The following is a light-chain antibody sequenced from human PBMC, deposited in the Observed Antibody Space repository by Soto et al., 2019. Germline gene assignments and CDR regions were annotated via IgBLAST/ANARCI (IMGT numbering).Light chain of an antibody. V-gene: IGKV3-15*01. CDR2: GAS. CDR3: QQYNNWPWT. J-gene: IGKJ1*01. CDR1: QSVPSN. Sequence: EIGMTQSPATLSVSPGERATLSWGASQSVPSNLAWYQKKNGKAPRLLISGASTRATGIPARLSGSGYGTELTITISSMKSEDFAVYYCQQYNNWPWTFGQGTQVDIK.